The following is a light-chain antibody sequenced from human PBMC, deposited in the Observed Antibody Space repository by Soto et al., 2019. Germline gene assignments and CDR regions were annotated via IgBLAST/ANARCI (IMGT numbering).Light chain of an antibody. J-gene: IGKJ4*01. CDR1: QSVSSS. CDR3: QQYNDWPLT. Sequence: EIVLTQSPATLSLSPGERTTLSFRASQSVSSSLAWYQQKPGQAPRLLIYGASTRATDMSGTFSGRGSGTEFTLTISNVRPEDSAVYYCQQYNDWPLTFGGGTKVDIK. CDR2: GAS. V-gene: IGKV3-15*01.